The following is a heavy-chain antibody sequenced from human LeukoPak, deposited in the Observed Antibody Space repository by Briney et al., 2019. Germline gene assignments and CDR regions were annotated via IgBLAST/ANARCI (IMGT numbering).Heavy chain of an antibody. CDR3: AREIGCSGGACYSVLGY. D-gene: IGHD2-15*01. J-gene: IGHJ4*02. CDR2: IWYDGSNK. Sequence: GGSLRLSCAASGFTFSRYGMNWVRQAPGKGLEWVANIWYDGSNKYYRDSLKGRFTISRDNAKNTLYLQMDSLRAEDTAVYYCAREIGCSGGACYSVLGYWGQGTLVIVSS. V-gene: IGHV3-33*01. CDR1: GFTFSRYG.